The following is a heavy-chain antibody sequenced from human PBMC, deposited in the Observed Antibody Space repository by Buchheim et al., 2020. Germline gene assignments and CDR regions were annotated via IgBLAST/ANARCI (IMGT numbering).Heavy chain of an antibody. Sequence: VHLLESGGGLVQPGGSLSLSCAASGFTFSNHAMSWVRQAPGKGLEWVAVISYDGSNKYYADSVKGRFTISRDNSKNTLYLQMNSLRAEDTAVYYCARDGSGLVRLDYWGQGTL. D-gene: IGHD6-6*01. CDR3: ARDGSGLVRLDY. CDR2: ISYDGSNK. V-gene: IGHV3-30*04. J-gene: IGHJ4*02. CDR1: GFTFSNHA.